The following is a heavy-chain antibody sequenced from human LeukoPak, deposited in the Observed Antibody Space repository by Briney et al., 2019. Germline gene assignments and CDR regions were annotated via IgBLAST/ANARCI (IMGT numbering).Heavy chain of an antibody. V-gene: IGHV3-30*04. J-gene: IGHJ4*02. CDR3: ARGAHKRDDYGGFFDY. CDR1: GLTFSNYA. CDR2: ISTDGNKK. D-gene: IGHD4-23*01. Sequence: GRSLTPSCAASGLTFSNYAIHWARHAPSKGLEWVAVISTDGNKKDYADSVKGRLTISRDNAKNTLYLQMNSLRTEDTALCYCARGAHKRDDYGGFFDYWGQGTLVTVSS.